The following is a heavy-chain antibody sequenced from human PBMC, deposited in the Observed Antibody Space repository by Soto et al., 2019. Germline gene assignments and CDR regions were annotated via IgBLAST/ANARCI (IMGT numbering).Heavy chain of an antibody. CDR3: AKDRALELRRHYYYGMDV. Sequence: GGSLGLSCAASGFTFSDYYMSWIRQAPVKGLEWVSYISSGGTTIYYADSVKGRFTISRDNSKNTLYLQMNSLRAEDTAVYYCAKDRALELRRHYYYGMDVWGQGTTVTVSS. CDR2: ISSGGTTI. CDR1: GFTFSDYY. D-gene: IGHD1-7*01. J-gene: IGHJ6*02. V-gene: IGHV3-11*04.